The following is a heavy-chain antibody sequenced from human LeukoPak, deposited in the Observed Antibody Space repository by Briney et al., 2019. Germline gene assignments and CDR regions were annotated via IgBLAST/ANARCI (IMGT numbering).Heavy chain of an antibody. CDR2: ISAYNGST. CDR1: GYTFTSYG. Sequence: ASVKVSCKASGYTFTSYGISWVRQAPGQGLEWMGWISAYNGSTSYAQKFQGRVTMTRDTSTSTVYMELSSLRSEDTAVYYCARSGVRDSSGYLQHWGQGTLVTVSS. CDR3: ARSGVRDSSGYLQH. J-gene: IGHJ1*01. D-gene: IGHD3-22*01. V-gene: IGHV1-18*01.